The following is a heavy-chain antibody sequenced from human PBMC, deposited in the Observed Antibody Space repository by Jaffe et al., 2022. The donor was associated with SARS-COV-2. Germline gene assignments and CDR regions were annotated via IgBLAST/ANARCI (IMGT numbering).Heavy chain of an antibody. CDR1: GFTFSSYW. D-gene: IGHD3-22*01. V-gene: IGHV3-74*01. J-gene: IGHJ4*02. CDR3: ARDRGPPSYYDSSGYLY. CDR2: INSDGSST. Sequence: EVQLVESGGGLVQPGGSLRLSCAASGFTFSSYWMHWVRQAPGKGLVWVSRINSDGSSTSYADSVKGRFTISRDNAKNTLYLQMNSLRAEDTAVYYCARDRGPPSYYDSSGYLYWGQGTLVTVSS.